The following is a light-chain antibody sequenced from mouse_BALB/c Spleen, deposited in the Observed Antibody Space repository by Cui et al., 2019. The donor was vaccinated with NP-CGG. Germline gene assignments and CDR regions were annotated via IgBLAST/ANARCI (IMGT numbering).Light chain of an antibody. V-gene: IGLV1*01. CDR1: TGAVTTSNY. Sequence: QVAVTQEPATTTSPGETVTLTCRSSTGAVTTSNYANWVQEKPDHLFTGLIGGTNNRAPGVPARFSGSLIGDKAALTITGAQTEDEAIYFCALWYSNHWVFGGGTKLTVL. CDR2: GTN. CDR3: ALWYSNHWV. J-gene: IGLJ1*01.